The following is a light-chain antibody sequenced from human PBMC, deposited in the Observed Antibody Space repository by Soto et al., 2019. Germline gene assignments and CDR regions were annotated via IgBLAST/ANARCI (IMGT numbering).Light chain of an antibody. Sequence: QLVLTQSPASSAALVASVKLTGTLSSRHSIYAIAWHQQQPEKGPRYSMTLNSDGRHTTGDGIPDRFSGSSSGTERYRTISSLQSEDEADSYCQTWGTGILVCGGGTKLPVL. V-gene: IGLV4-69*01. CDR2: LNSDGRH. CDR3: QTWGTGILV. CDR1: SRHSIYA. J-gene: IGLJ2*01.